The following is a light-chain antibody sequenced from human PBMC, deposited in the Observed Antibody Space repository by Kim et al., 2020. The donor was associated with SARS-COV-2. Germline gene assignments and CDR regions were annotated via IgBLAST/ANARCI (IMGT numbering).Light chain of an antibody. Sequence: DIQMTQSPSTLSASVGDRVTITCRASQRIGRCLAWYQQKPGKAPILLIYDASTLDNGIPSRFSSSGSGTEFTLTISSLQTDDVATYYCQQHTTNPRLTFGRGTRLDIK. CDR2: DAS. CDR1: QRIGRC. J-gene: IGKJ5*01. CDR3: QQHTTNPRLT. V-gene: IGKV1-5*03.